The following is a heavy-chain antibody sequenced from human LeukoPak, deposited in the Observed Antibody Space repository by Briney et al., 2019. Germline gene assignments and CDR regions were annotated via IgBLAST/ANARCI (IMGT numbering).Heavy chain of an antibody. J-gene: IGHJ4*02. CDR1: GFTFSSYG. D-gene: IGHD3-3*01. CDR2: IRYDGSNK. CDR3: AKDHKSAEYYDFWSGPSVDY. V-gene: IGHV3-30*02. Sequence: GGFLRLSCAASGFTFSSYGMHWVRQAPGKGLEWVAFIRYDGSNKYYADSVKGRFTISRDNSKNTLYLQMNSLRAEDTAVYYCAKDHKSAEYYDFWSGPSVDYWGQGTLVTVSS.